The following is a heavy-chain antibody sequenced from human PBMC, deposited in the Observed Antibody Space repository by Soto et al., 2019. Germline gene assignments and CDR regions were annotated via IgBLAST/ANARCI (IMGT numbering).Heavy chain of an antibody. J-gene: IGHJ6*04. D-gene: IGHD3-10*01. CDR2: IDNAGTDS. CDR1: GFTLSGRS. V-gene: IGHV3-74*01. CDR3: ARGWFGPDV. Sequence: EVQLVKSGGGLVQPGGSLRLSCAASGFTLSGRSMHWVRQAPGKGLVWVSGIDNAGTDSTYADSVKGRFTSSRDNAKNMLYLKMNSLRVEDTAVYYCARGWFGPDVWGKGTTVTVSS.